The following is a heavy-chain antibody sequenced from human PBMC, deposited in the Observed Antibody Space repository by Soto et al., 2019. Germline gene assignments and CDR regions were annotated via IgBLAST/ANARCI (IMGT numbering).Heavy chain of an antibody. V-gene: IGHV3-7*04. CDR2: IKPDGSEE. CDR1: GFTFTSYW. Sequence: EVQLVESGGGLVQPGGSLRLSCAASGFTFTSYWMTWVRQTPGKGLEWVANIKPDGSEEYYVDSVKGRFTISRDNAKNSLYLQMRSLRAEDTAIYYCARDTGRFYIDYWGQGTLVTVSS. CDR3: ARDTGRFYIDY. D-gene: IGHD1-26*01. J-gene: IGHJ4*02.